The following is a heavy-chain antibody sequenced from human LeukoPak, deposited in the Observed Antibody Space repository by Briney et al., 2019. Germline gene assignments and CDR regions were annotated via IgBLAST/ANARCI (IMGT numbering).Heavy chain of an antibody. V-gene: IGHV4-4*07. CDR2: IYSSGST. CDR1: GGSISSYC. D-gene: IGHD3-22*01. Sequence: PSETLSLTXTVSGGSISSYCWSWIRQPAGRGLEWIGRIYSSGSTNYNPSLKRRVPMSVDTSKNQFSLKLSSVTAADTAVYYCARVIRAVFDYDSSGYQNPDAFDIWGQGTMVTVSS. J-gene: IGHJ3*02. CDR3: ARVIRAVFDYDSSGYQNPDAFDI.